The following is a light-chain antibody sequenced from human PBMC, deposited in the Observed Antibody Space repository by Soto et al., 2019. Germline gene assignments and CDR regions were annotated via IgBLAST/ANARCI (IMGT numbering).Light chain of an antibody. CDR2: DAS. J-gene: IGKJ4*01. V-gene: IGKV3-11*01. Sequence: EIVLTQSPATLSLSPGERATLSCRASQSVSNYLAWFQQKPGQAPRLLIYDASNRATGIPARFSGSGSGTDFTLTISSLETEDLAVYYGQQRSSWPLLTFGGGTKVEI. CDR3: QQRSSWPLLT. CDR1: QSVSNY.